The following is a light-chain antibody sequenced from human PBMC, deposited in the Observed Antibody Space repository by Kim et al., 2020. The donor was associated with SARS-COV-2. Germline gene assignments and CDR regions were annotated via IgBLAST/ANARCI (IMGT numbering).Light chain of an antibody. CDR2: WAS. CDR3: QQYSSTPWT. CDR1: QSVLYSSNNKNF. Sequence: DIVMTLSPDSLAVSLGERATINCKSSQSVLYSSNNKNFLAWYQQKPGQSPKLLIYWASTRESGVPDRFSGSGSGTDFTLTISSLQAEDVAVYYCQQYSSTPWTFGQGTKVDIK. J-gene: IGKJ1*01. V-gene: IGKV4-1*01.